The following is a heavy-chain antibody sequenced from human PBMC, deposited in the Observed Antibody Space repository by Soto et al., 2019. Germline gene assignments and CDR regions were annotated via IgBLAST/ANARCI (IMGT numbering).Heavy chain of an antibody. D-gene: IGHD3-22*01. Sequence: SETLSLTCTVSGGSISSGGYFWICIRQHPGKGLELIGYIYYSGSTYYNPSLKSRVTISVDTSKSQFSLKLSSVTAADTAVYYCARRDRSGFSYWLDTWGQGTLVTVSS. CDR3: ARRDRSGFSYWLDT. V-gene: IGHV4-31*03. CDR1: GGSISSGGYF. CDR2: IYYSGST. J-gene: IGHJ5*02.